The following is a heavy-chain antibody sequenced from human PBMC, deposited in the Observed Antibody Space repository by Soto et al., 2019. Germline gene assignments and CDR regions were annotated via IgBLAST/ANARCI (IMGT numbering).Heavy chain of an antibody. D-gene: IGHD3-22*01. V-gene: IGHV3-30*18. CDR3: TKHAHYYDSTGYPYFDY. Sequence: GGSLRLSCAASGFTFSNYGMHWVRQVPGKGLEWVAVISYDGTKKIYADSVKGRFTISRDSSRNTVSLQMNSLRTEDTAVYHCTKHAHYYDSTGYPYFDYWGQGAPVTVSS. J-gene: IGHJ4*02. CDR2: ISYDGTKK. CDR1: GFTFSNYG.